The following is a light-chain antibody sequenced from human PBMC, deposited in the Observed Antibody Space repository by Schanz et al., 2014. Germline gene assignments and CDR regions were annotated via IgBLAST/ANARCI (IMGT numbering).Light chain of an antibody. CDR2: GAS. Sequence: DIVLTQSPGTLSLSPGERATISCRASQSLSSNHLAWYQQKPGQAPRLLIYGASNRASGIPDRFSGSGSGTDFTLTITRLETEDFAVYYCQQYGSSPPWTFGQGTKVEIK. J-gene: IGKJ1*01. CDR1: QSLSSNH. CDR3: QQYGSSPPWT. V-gene: IGKV3-20*01.